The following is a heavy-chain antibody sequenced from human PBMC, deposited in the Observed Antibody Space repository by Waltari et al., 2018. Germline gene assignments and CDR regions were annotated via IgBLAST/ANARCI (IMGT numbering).Heavy chain of an antibody. CDR1: GGSISSYY. CDR3: ARDGAQAFDI. J-gene: IGHJ3*02. D-gene: IGHD3-16*01. CDR2: IYYSGST. Sequence: QVQLQESGPGLVKPSETLSLTCTVSGGSISSYYWSWIRQPPGKGLEWIGYIYYSGSTNYNPSLKSRVTISVDTSKNQFSLKLSSVTAADTAVYYCARDGAQAFDIWGQGTMVTVSS. V-gene: IGHV4-59*01.